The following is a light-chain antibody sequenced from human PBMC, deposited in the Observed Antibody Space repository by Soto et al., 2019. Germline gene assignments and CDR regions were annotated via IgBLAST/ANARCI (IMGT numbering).Light chain of an antibody. CDR3: QQYNNWPWA. V-gene: IGKV3-15*01. J-gene: IGKJ1*01. CDR2: GAS. Sequence: EIVMTQSPATLSVSPGERATLSCRASQSVSSNLAWYQQKPGQAPRLLIYGASTRATGIPARFSGSGSGTEFTLTKDSLQSEDFAVYYCQQYNNWPWAFGQGTKVDIK. CDR1: QSVSSN.